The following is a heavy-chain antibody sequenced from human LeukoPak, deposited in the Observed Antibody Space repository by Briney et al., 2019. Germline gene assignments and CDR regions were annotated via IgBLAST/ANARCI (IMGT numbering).Heavy chain of an antibody. J-gene: IGHJ3*02. D-gene: IGHD2-15*01. CDR1: GFTFSSYA. CDR2: ISGSGGST. Sequence: GGSLRLSCAASGFTFSSYAMSWVRQAPGKGLEWVSAISGSGGSTYYADSVKGRFTISRDNSKNTLYLQMNSLRAEDTAVYYCARAPPIVVVVAATLLDAFDIWGQGTMVTVSS. V-gene: IGHV3-23*01. CDR3: ARAPPIVVVVAATLLDAFDI.